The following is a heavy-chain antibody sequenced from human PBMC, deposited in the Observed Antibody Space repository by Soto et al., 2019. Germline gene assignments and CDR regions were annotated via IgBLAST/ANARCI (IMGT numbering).Heavy chain of an antibody. CDR1: GFSVSDYA. V-gene: IGHV3-23*01. D-gene: IGHD2-8*01. J-gene: IGHJ6*02. CDR3: TKSRRSVLMVYGFGGMDV. Sequence: VGSLRLSCAASGFSVSDYAMSWVRQAQGKGLEWASSISGSGDGTYYGDSVKGRFTLSRDTSQKTLYLQMNNLRGEDTAVYFCTKSRRSVLMVYGFGGMDVWGRGTTVTVSS. CDR2: ISGSGDGT.